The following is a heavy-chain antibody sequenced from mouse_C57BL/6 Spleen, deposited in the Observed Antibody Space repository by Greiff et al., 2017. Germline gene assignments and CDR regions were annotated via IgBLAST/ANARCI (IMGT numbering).Heavy chain of an antibody. CDR2: INPGDGDT. CDR1: GYAFSSSW. Sequence: QVQLQQSGPELVKPGASVKISCKASGYAFSSSWMNWVKQRPGKGLEWIGRINPGDGDTNYNGKFKGKATLTADKSSSTAYMQLSSLASEDSAVYFCARWGSWDWYFDVWGTGTTVTVSS. D-gene: IGHD1-1*02. J-gene: IGHJ1*03. V-gene: IGHV1-82*01. CDR3: ARWGSWDWYFDV.